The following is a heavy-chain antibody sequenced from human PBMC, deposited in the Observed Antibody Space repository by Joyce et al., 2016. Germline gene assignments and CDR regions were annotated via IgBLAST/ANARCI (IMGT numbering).Heavy chain of an antibody. J-gene: IGHJ3*02. D-gene: IGHD3-16*02. Sequence: EVQLVESGGGLVQPEGSLRLSCAASGFTFSDRFTDWVRQAPGKGLEWVGHIRNRANSDTTQYAASVKGRFTISRDDSKNSLYLQMNSLKIEDTAVYYCAGANPYTRGAIWGQGTMVTVSS. CDR3: AGANPYTRGAI. V-gene: IGHV3-72*01. CDR1: GFTFSDRF. CDR2: IRNRANSDTT.